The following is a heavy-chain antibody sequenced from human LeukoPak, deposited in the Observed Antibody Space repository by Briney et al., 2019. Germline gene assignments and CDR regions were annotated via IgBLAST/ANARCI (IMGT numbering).Heavy chain of an antibody. V-gene: IGHV1-69*05. Sequence: SVKVSCKASGDTFSIYAISWVRQAPGQGLEWMGGIIPIFGTANYAQKFQGRVTITTDESTSTAYMELSSLRSEDTAVYYCASQSSWGTFFDYWGQGTLVTVSS. CDR2: IIPIFGTA. CDR1: GDTFSIYA. D-gene: IGHD6-13*01. J-gene: IGHJ4*02. CDR3: ASQSSWGTFFDY.